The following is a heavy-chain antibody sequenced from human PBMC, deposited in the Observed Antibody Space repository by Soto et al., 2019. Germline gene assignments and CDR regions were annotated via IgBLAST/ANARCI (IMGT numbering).Heavy chain of an antibody. V-gene: IGHV3-15*07. CDR1: GFSFSNAW. CDR3: TTGSVEGV. CDR2: IKRKIDGEAT. D-gene: IGHD2-15*01. Sequence: EVQLVESGGDLVKPGGSLRLSCAASGFSFSNAWMNWVRQAPGKGLEWVGRIKRKIDGEATDYAGPGKGRFTVFRDDSKSALYLQMNSLKGDDTAVYYCTTGSVEGVWGQGTTVTVS. J-gene: IGHJ6*02.